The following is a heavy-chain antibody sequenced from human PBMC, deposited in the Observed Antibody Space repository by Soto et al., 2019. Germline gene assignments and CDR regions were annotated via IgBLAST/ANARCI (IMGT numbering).Heavy chain of an antibody. V-gene: IGHV1-69*13. CDR3: ARVAGTTRGGDCLHFQH. J-gene: IGHJ1*01. D-gene: IGHD2-21*02. CDR1: GGTFSSYS. CDR2: IIPIFGTA. Sequence: ASVNVSCKSSGGTFSSYSISWVRRAPGQGLEWMGGIIPIFGTANYAQKFQGRVTITADESTSTAYMELSSLRSEDTAVYYCARVAGTTRGGDCLHFQHWGQGTLVTVSS.